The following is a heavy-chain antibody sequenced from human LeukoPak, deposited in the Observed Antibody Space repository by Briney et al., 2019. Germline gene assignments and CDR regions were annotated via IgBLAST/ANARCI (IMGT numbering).Heavy chain of an antibody. CDR3: ARNRMVVTASLGYYYYYYMDV. V-gene: IGHV4-34*01. J-gene: IGHJ6*03. CDR1: GGSLSGHY. CDR2: INHSGGT. D-gene: IGHD2-21*02. Sequence: SETLSLTCAVYGGSLSGHYWSWIRQSPGKGLEWIGEINHSGGTTYNPSLESRVTMSVDTSKNQFSLKLSSVTAADTAVYYCARNRMVVTASLGYYYYYYMDVWGKGTTVTVSS.